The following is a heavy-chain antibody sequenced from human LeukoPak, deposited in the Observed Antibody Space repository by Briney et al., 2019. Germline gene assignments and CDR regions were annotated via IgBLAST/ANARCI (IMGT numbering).Heavy chain of an antibody. D-gene: IGHD3-10*01. J-gene: IGHJ4*02. CDR3: ARAPLGIWFGDQFRGLDY. V-gene: IGHV3-7*01. CDR1: GFAFSSYW. Sequence: GGSLRLSCAASGFAFSSYWMSWVRQAPGKGLEGVANIKQDGSEKYYVDSVKGRFTISRDNAKNSLYLQMNSLRAEDTAVYYCARAPLGIWFGDQFRGLDYWGQGTLVTVSS. CDR2: IKQDGSEK.